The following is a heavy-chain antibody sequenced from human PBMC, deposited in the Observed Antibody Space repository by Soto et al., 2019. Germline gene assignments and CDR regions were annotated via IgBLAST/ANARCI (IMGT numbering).Heavy chain of an antibody. Sequence: EASVKVSCKASGYTFTSYYMHWVRQAPGQGLEWMGIINPSGGGTSYAQKFQGRVTMTRDTSTSTVYMELSSLRSEDTAVYYCARWGRDTDMGITFDYWGQGTLVTVSS. J-gene: IGHJ4*02. D-gene: IGHD5-18*01. CDR2: INPSGGGT. CDR3: ARWGRDTDMGITFDY. V-gene: IGHV1-46*01. CDR1: GYTFTSYY.